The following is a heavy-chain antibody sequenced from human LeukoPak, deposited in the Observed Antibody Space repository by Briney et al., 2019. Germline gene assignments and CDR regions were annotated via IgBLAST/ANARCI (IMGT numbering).Heavy chain of an antibody. Sequence: GASVKVSCKASGYTFTSYGISWVRQAPGRGLEWMGWISAYNGNTNYTQKLQGRVTMTTDTSTSTAYMERRSLRSDDTAVYYCARDLVSGSYYLDYWGQGTLVTVSS. V-gene: IGHV1-18*01. CDR3: ARDLVSGSYYLDY. CDR2: ISAYNGNT. J-gene: IGHJ4*02. CDR1: GYTFTSYG. D-gene: IGHD1-26*01.